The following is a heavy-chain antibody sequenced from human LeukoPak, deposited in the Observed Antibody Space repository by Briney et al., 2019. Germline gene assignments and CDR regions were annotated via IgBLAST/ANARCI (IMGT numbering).Heavy chain of an antibody. CDR1: GGSISSNY. CDR3: GRDNSRLWFGELLGGHWFDP. CDR2: IYYSCST. Sequence: SETLSLTCTVSGGSISSNYWSWIRQPPGKGLEWIGYIYYSCSTNYNPSLKSRVTISVDTSKNQFSLKLSYVAAADTAVYYCGRDNSRLWFGELLGGHWFDPWGQGTLVTVSS. J-gene: IGHJ5*02. V-gene: IGHV4-59*01. D-gene: IGHD3-10*01.